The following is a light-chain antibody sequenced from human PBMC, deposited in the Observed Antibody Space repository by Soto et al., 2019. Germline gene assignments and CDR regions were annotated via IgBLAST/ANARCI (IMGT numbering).Light chain of an antibody. CDR2: DAS. J-gene: IGKJ5*01. CDR3: QHRREWPVS. CDR1: QNVDRY. V-gene: IGKV3-11*01. Sequence: EIVLTQSPGTLSLSPGERATLSCRASQNVDRYLAWYQQKPGQAPRLLISDASNRATGVPARFSGSGSGTDFSLTISSLEPEDFAVYYCQHRREWPVSFGQGTRLETK.